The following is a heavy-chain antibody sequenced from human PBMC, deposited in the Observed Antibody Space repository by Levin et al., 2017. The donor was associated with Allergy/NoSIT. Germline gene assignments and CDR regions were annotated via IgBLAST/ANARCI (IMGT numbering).Heavy chain of an antibody. Sequence: PGGSLRLSCAASGFAFSSYAMNWVRQAPGKGLEWVSGISGSGGGTYYADSVQGRFTISRDNSKNTLYLQMNSLRAEDTAAYFSSKGGYYSDNSGYYQLAKTIDGWGQGTLLTVSS. J-gene: IGHJ4*02. CDR1: GFAFSSYA. CDR3: SKGGYYSDNSGYYQLAKTIDG. D-gene: IGHD3-22*01. CDR2: ISGSGGGT. V-gene: IGHV3-23*01.